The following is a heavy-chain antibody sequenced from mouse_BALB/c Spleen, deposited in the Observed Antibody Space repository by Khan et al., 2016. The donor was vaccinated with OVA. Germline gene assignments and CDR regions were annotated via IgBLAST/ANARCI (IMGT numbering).Heavy chain of an antibody. CDR1: GFSFSSFG. J-gene: IGHJ1*01. D-gene: IGHD2-4*01. V-gene: IGHV5-17*02. CDR2: ISFGSATI. Sequence: EVELVESGGGLVQPGGSRKLSCAASGFSFSSFGMHWVRQAPEKGLEWVAYISFGSATIYYADTVKGRFTISRDNPKNTLFLQMTSLRSEDTAMYFCTRSMITTGYFDVWGAGTTVTVSS. CDR3: TRSMITTGYFDV.